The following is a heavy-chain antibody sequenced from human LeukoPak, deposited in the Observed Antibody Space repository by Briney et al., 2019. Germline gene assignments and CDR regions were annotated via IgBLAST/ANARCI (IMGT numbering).Heavy chain of an antibody. J-gene: IGHJ5*02. D-gene: IGHD7-27*01. V-gene: IGHV4-4*09. CDR3: ACRLNELGRGGFDP. CDR2: IYTSGST. CDR1: GGSISSYY. Sequence: SETLSLTCTVSGGSISSYYWSWIRQPPGKGLEWIGYIYTSGSTNYNPSLKSRVTISVDTSKNQFSLKLSSVTAADTAVYYCACRLNELGRGGFDPWGQGTLVTVSS.